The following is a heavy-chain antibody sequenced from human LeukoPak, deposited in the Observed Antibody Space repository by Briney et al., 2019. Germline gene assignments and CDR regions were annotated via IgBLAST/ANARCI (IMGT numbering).Heavy chain of an antibody. CDR1: GFSISTSGVG. CDR3: AHSVSGYSSGWSRYYFDY. Sequence: SGPTLVKPTQTLTLTCTFSGFSISTSGVGVGWIRQPPGKALEWLALIYWDDDKRYSPSLRSRLTITKDTSKNQVVLTMTNMDPVDTATYYCAHSVSGYSSGWSRYYFDYWGQGTLVTVSS. V-gene: IGHV2-5*02. CDR2: IYWDDDK. D-gene: IGHD6-19*01. J-gene: IGHJ4*02.